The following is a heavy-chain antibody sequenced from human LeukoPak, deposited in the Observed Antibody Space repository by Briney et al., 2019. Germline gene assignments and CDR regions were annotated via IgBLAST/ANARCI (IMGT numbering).Heavy chain of an antibody. J-gene: IGHJ4*02. CDR2: IDFSGRN. Sequence: SEALSLTCVVSGGSISSSSYYCGWIRQPPGKWLEWIGSIDFSGRNYYNPSIKSRVTIAVDTSKHQFSLKLSSVTAADTAVYYCARAYDSSVYTAGGFDYWGQGTLVTVSS. V-gene: IGHV4-39*01. D-gene: IGHD3-22*01. CDR3: ARAYDSSVYTAGGFDY. CDR1: GGSISSSSYY.